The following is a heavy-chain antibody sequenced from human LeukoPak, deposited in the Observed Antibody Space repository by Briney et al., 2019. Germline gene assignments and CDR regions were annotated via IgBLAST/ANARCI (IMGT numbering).Heavy chain of an antibody. CDR2: ISGGGSRK. D-gene: IGHD3-3*01. CDR1: GVTFTNYA. V-gene: IGHV3-23*01. J-gene: IGHJ6*04. CDR3: AKESGQLDV. Sequence: PGGSLRLSCAASGVTFTNYARSWVRQAPGKGLEWVSVISGGGSRKYYAASVTGRFTISRDNSKNTLYLQMNSLRREDTAVYYCAKESGQLDVWGKGTTVTVSS.